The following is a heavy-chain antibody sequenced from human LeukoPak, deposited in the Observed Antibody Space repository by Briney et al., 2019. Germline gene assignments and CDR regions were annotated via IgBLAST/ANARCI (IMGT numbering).Heavy chain of an antibody. CDR2: ITPKSGDT. CDR1: GYTFSDFY. D-gene: IGHD3-3*02. J-gene: IGHJ4*02. V-gene: IGHV1-2*02. Sequence: ASVEVSCKASGYTFSDFYIHWVRQAPGQGLEYVGWITPKSGDTYSPQRFQGRVTMTRDASISTAYMELSSLRSDDTAVYFCARVRLADERAWAYWGQGTLVTVSS. CDR3: ARVRLADERAWAY.